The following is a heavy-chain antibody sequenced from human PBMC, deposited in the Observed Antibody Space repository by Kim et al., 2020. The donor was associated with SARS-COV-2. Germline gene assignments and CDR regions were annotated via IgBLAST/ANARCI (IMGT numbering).Heavy chain of an antibody. CDR2: IGTAGDT. J-gene: IGHJ6*02. D-gene: IGHD5-12*01. Sequence: GGSLRLSCAASGFTFSSYDMHWVRQATGKGLEWVSAIGTAGDTYYPGSVKGRFTIARENAKNSLYLQMNSVRAGDTAVYYCARSTSGYDHRGNFVYYGMDDWGQGTTVTVSS. V-gene: IGHV3-13*01. CDR3: ARSTSGYDHRGNFVYYGMDD. CDR1: GFTFSSYD.